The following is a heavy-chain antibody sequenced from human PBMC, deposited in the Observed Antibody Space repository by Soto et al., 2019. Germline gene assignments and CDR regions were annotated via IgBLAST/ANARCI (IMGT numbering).Heavy chain of an antibody. V-gene: IGHV3-7*03. CDR2: IKQDGSEK. D-gene: IGHD3-9*01. Sequence: GGSLRLSCAASGFTFSSYWMSWVRQAPGKGLEWVANIKQDGSEKYYVDSVKGRITISRDNAKNSLDLQMNSLGAEDTAVYYCARVGFIFDWLSRPYYYYGMDVWGQGTTVTVSS. CDR1: GFTFSSYW. CDR3: ARVGFIFDWLSRPYYYYGMDV. J-gene: IGHJ6*02.